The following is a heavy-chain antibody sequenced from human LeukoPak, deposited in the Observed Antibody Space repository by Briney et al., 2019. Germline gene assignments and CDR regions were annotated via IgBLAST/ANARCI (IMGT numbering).Heavy chain of an antibody. D-gene: IGHD6-13*01. CDR2: IYYSGRT. J-gene: IGHJ4*02. CDR1: GGSISSYY. V-gene: IGHV4-59*01. CDR3: ARDVGYSTSW. Sequence: PSETLSLTCTVSGGSISSYYWSWIRQPPGKGLEWIGYIYYSGRTNYNPSLKSRVAISVDTSKNQFSLKLSSVTAADTAVYYCARDVGYSTSWWGQGTLVTVSS.